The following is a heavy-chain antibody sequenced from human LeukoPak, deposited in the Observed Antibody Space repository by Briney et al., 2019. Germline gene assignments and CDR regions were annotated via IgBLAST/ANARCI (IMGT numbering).Heavy chain of an antibody. CDR3: ARAGLLWFGEIHDAFDI. CDR2: IYYSGST. J-gene: IGHJ3*02. CDR1: GGSISSYY. D-gene: IGHD3-10*01. Sequence: PSETLSLTCTVSGGSISSYYWSWIRQPPGKGLEWIGYIYYSGSTNYNPSLKSRVTISVDTPKNQFSLKLSSVTAADTAVYYCARAGLLWFGEIHDAFDIWGQGTMVTVSS. V-gene: IGHV4-59*01.